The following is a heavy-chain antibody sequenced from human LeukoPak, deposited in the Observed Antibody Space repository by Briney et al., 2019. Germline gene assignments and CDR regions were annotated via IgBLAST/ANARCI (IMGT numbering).Heavy chain of an antibody. V-gene: IGHV3-30*02. CDR3: AKRASSGAYSYDY. CDR1: GFTFGSYD. J-gene: IGHJ4*02. D-gene: IGHD5-18*01. CDR2: IRYDGSNE. Sequence: GGSLRLSFPASGFTFGSYDMHWVRQAPGKGRDGVAFIRYDGSNENYADSVKGRFTISRDNSKNTLNLQMNSLRPEDTAVYYCAKRASSGAYSYDYWGQGTLVTVSS.